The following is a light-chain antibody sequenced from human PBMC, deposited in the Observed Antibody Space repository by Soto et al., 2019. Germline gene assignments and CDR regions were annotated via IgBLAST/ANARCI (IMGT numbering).Light chain of an antibody. V-gene: IGLV2-14*01. CDR2: EVN. CDR1: SSDVGRYNY. J-gene: IGLJ1*01. Sequence: QSVLTQPASVSGSPGQSITISCTGTSSDVGRYNYVSWYQHHPGKAPKLMIYEVNNRPSGVSNRFSGSKSGNTASLTISGLQAEDEADYYCSSYTISNTYVFXTGTKVTVL. CDR3: SSYTISNTYV.